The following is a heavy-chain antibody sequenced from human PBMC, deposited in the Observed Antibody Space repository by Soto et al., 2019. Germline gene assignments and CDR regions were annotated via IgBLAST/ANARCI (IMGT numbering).Heavy chain of an antibody. CDR2: IYPGDSDS. CDR1: GYSFISYW. CDR3: ARDFSRDAFDV. V-gene: IGHV5-51*01. Sequence: GESLKISCKGSGYSFISYWIGWVRQMPGKGLEWMGIIYPGDSDSRYSPSFQGQVSISVDKSISTAYLQWRSLTSDDTAVYYCARDFSRDAFDVWGQGTMVTVSS. D-gene: IGHD3-3*01. J-gene: IGHJ3*01.